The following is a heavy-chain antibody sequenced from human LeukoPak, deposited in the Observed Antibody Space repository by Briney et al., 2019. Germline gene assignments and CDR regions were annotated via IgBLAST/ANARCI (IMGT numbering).Heavy chain of an antibody. J-gene: IGHJ4*02. CDR2: ISYDGSNK. Sequence: GGSLRLSCAASGFTFSSYAMHWVRQAPGKGLEWVAVISYDGSNKYYADSVKGRFTISRDNSKNTLYLQMNSLRAEDTAVYYCARETYYDRDYWGQGTLVTVSS. D-gene: IGHD3-22*01. CDR1: GFTFSSYA. CDR3: ARETYYDRDY. V-gene: IGHV3-30*04.